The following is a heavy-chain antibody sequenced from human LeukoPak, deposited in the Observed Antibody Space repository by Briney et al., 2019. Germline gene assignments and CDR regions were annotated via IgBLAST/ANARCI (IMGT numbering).Heavy chain of an antibody. CDR3: TRDQTPYY. V-gene: IGHV3-49*04. J-gene: IGHJ4*02. CDR1: GFTFSRYS. Sequence: GGSLRLSCAASGFTFSRYSMNWVRQAPGKGLEWVGFIRSDIYGGTPEYAASVKGRFSISRDDSKGIAYLQMNSLKTEDTAVYYCTRDQTPYYWGQGTLVTVSS. CDR2: IRSDIYGGTP.